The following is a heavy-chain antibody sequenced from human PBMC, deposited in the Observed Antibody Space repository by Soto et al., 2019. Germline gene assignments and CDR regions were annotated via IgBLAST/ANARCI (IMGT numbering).Heavy chain of an antibody. CDR3: AKDQGSSWYEIDY. CDR2: ISGSGGST. Sequence: EVQLLESGGGLVQPGGSLRLSCAASGFTFSNYAVTWVRQAPGKGLEWVSTISGSGGSTYYAASVKGRFTISRDNAKNTLYMQMTILRAEDTAVYYCAKDQGSSWYEIDYWGQGTLVTVSS. V-gene: IGHV3-23*01. J-gene: IGHJ4*02. CDR1: GFTFSNYA. D-gene: IGHD6-13*01.